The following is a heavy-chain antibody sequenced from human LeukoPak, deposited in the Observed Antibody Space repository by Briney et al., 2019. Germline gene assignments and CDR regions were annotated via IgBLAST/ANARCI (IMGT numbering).Heavy chain of an antibody. CDR1: GGSISSNCCY. CDR2: IYYIGDT. V-gene: IGHV4-39*07. Sequence: SETLSLTCTVSGGSISSNCCYWGWVRQPPGKALEWIGSIYYIGDTYYNPSLRSRVTISVDTSKNQFSLKLSSVTAADTAVYYCARGRHYGGNSGYFDYWGQGTLVTVSS. J-gene: IGHJ4*02. D-gene: IGHD4-23*01. CDR3: ARGRHYGGNSGYFDY.